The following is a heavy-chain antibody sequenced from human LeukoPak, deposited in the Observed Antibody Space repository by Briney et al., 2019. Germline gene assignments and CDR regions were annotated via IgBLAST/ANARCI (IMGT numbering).Heavy chain of an antibody. V-gene: IGHV3-30*12. D-gene: IGHD6-13*01. J-gene: IGHJ1*01. CDR2: ISYDGSNK. Sequence: PGGSLRLSCAASGFTFRNYGMHWVRQAPGKGLEWVAVISYDGSNKYYADSVKGRFTISRDNSKNTLYLQMNSLRAEDTAVYYCAKERTAAAGSAEYFQHWGQGTLVTVSS. CDR1: GFTFRNYG. CDR3: AKERTAAAGSAEYFQH.